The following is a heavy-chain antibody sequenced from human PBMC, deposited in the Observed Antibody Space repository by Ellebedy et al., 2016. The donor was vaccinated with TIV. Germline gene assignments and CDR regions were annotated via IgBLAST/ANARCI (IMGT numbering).Heavy chain of an antibody. CDR2: IWYDGSNK. Sequence: GESLKISXAASGFTFSSYGMHWVRQAPGKGLEWVAVIWYDGSNKYYADSVKGRFTISRDNSKNTLYLQMNSLKAEDTAVYYCARDYLPTIHYYYYYGMDVWGQGTTVTVSS. V-gene: IGHV3-33*01. J-gene: IGHJ6*02. CDR1: GFTFSSYG. CDR3: ARDYLPTIHYYYYYGMDV.